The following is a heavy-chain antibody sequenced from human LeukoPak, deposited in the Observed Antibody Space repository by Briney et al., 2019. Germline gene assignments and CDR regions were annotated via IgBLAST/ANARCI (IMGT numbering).Heavy chain of an antibody. Sequence: SETLSLTCNVSGGSINSSSYYWGWIRQPPGKGLEWIGSIYYSGSTYYNPSLKSRVTISVDTSKNQFSLKLSSVTAADTAVYYCARLAQRLGYCSGGSCYPRVRYYYYYMDVWGKGTTVTISS. J-gene: IGHJ6*03. V-gene: IGHV4-39*07. CDR2: IYYSGST. D-gene: IGHD2-15*01. CDR1: GGSINSSSYY. CDR3: ARLAQRLGYCSGGSCYPRVRYYYYYMDV.